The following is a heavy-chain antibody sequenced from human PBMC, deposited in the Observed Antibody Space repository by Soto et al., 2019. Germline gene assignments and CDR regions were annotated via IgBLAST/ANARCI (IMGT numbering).Heavy chain of an antibody. CDR1: RLTFSTSD. CDR2: IWSDASRQ. V-gene: IGHV3-33*01. J-gene: IGHJ6*02. Sequence: QVQLVESGGGVVQPGTSLRLSCAASRLTFSTSDMHWVRQAPGKGLEWVGLIWSDASRQVYADSVKGRFSISRDNSRYTFFLEMNGLRIQDTAVYYCAGEPRGGAYDMDVWGQGTTVTVAS. CDR3: AGEPRGGAYDMDV. D-gene: IGHD3-16*01.